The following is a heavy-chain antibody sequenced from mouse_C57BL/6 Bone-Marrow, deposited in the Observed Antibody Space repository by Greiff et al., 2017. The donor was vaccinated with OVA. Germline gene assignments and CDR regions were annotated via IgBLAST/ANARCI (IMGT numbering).Heavy chain of an antibody. CDR1: GYSITSGYY. V-gene: IGHV3-6*01. CDR3: AREGTVAPFDY. CDR2: ISYDGSN. D-gene: IGHD1-1*01. Sequence: DVQLVESGPGLVKPSQSLSLTCSVTGYSITSGYYWNWIRQFPGNKLEWMGYISYDGSNNYNPSLKNRISITRDTSKNQFFLKLNSVTTEDTATYYCAREGTVAPFDYWGQGTTLTVSS. J-gene: IGHJ2*01.